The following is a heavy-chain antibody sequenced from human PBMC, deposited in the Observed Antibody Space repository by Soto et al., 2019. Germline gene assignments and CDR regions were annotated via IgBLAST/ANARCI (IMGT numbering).Heavy chain of an antibody. V-gene: IGHV1-46*01. Sequence: QVQLVQSGAEVKMTGASVKLSCKASGYTFTSNYIHWVRQAPGRGLEWVGIINPSGGVTSHNYAQNFQGRVTMTVDTSTTTVYMELSRLRSEDTAVYYCARDRRHSSGLLDNWGQGALVTVSS. CDR2: INPSGGVT. J-gene: IGHJ4*02. D-gene: IGHD3-22*01. CDR1: GYTFTSNY. CDR3: ARDRRHSSGLLDN.